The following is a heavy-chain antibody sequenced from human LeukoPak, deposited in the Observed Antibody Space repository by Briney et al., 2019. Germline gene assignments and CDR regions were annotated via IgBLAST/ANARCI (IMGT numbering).Heavy chain of an antibody. CDR3: ARLSLDSNPLDY. D-gene: IGHD3-22*01. Sequence: SVKVSCKASGGTFSSYAISWVRQAPGQGLEWMGRIIPIFGTANYAQKFQGRVTITTDESTSTAYMELSSLRSEDTAVYYCARLSLDSNPLDYWGQGTLVTVSS. CDR2: IIPIFGTA. CDR1: GGTFSSYA. J-gene: IGHJ4*02. V-gene: IGHV1-69*05.